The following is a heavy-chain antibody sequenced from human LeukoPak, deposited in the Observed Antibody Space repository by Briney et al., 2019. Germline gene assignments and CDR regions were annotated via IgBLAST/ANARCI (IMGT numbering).Heavy chain of an antibody. V-gene: IGHV1-46*01. J-gene: IGHJ4*02. CDR2: INPSGGST. CDR1: GYTFTSYN. D-gene: IGHD5-24*01. CDR3: ARTRDDYTHADY. Sequence: AASVKVSCKASGYTFTSYNMHWVRQAPGQGLEWMGIINPSGGSTSYAQKFQGRVTMTRDTSTGTVYMELSSLRSEDTAVYYCARTRDDYTHADYWGQGTLVTVSS.